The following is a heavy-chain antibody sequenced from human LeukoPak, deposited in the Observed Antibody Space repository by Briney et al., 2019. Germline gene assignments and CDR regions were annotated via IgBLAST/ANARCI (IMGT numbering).Heavy chain of an antibody. CDR3: ARDPWSSSWYDFGHAFDI. CDR2: INSDGSST. D-gene: IGHD6-13*01. CDR1: GFTFSSYW. Sequence: QPGGSLRLSCAASGFTFSSYWMHWVRQAPGKGLVWVSRINSDGSSTSYADSVKGRFTISRDNAKNTLYLQMNSLRAEDTAVYYCARDPWSSSWYDFGHAFDIWGQGTMVTVSS. V-gene: IGHV3-74*01. J-gene: IGHJ3*02.